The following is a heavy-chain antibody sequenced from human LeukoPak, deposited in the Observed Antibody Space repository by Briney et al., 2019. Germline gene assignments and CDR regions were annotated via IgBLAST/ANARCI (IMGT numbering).Heavy chain of an antibody. CDR3: ARDSYSSSLYLAFDI. D-gene: IGHD6-13*01. CDR2: IYTSGST. J-gene: IGHJ3*02. Sequence: ASETLSLTCTVSGGSISSGSYYWSWIRQPAGKGLEWIGRIYTSGSTNYNPSLKSRVTISVDTSKNQFSLKLSSVTAADTAVYYCARDSYSSSLYLAFDIWGQGTMVTVSS. V-gene: IGHV4-61*02. CDR1: GGSISSGSYY.